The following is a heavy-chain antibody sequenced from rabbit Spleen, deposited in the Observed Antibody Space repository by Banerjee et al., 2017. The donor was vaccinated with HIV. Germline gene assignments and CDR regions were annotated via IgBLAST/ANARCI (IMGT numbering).Heavy chain of an antibody. Sequence: QSLEESGGDLVKPGGTLTLTCTVSGFSFSSNWICWVRQAPGKGLEWIACIDTNDGDTDYANWPKGRFTISKTSSTTVTLQMTRLTAADTATYFCARDTSTSFSSYGMDLWGPGTLVTVS. CDR3: ARDTSTSFSSYGMDL. D-gene: IGHD1-1*01. CDR2: IDTNDGDT. V-gene: IGHV1S40*01. CDR1: GFSFSSNW. J-gene: IGHJ6*01.